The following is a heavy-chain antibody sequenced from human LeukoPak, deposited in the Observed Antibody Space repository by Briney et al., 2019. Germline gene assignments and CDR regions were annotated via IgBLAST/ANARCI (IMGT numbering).Heavy chain of an antibody. CDR1: GFAFRSYW. D-gene: IGHD6-13*01. V-gene: IGHV3-74*01. CDR3: ARDNWAGYSSSWYPDAFDI. CDR2: INRDGSST. Sequence: GGSLRLSCVASGFAFRSYWMHWVRQAPGKGLVWVSRINRDGSSTGYADSVKGRFAISRDNAKNTLYLQMNSLRAEDTAVYYCARDNWAGYSSSWYPDAFDIWGQGTMVTVSS. J-gene: IGHJ3*02.